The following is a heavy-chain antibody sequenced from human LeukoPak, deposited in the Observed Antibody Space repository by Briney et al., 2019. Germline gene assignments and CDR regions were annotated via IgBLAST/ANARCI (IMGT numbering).Heavy chain of an antibody. CDR2: IYYSGST. Sequence: SETLSLTCIVSGGSISSSSYYWGWIRQPPGKGLEWIGSIYYSGSTYYNPSLKSRVTISVDTSKNQFSLKLSSVTAADTAVYYCARRDYYGSGSYYNWDAFDIWGQGTMVTVSS. CDR3: ARRDYYGSGSYYNWDAFDI. V-gene: IGHV4-39*07. D-gene: IGHD3-10*01. CDR1: GGSISSSSYY. J-gene: IGHJ3*02.